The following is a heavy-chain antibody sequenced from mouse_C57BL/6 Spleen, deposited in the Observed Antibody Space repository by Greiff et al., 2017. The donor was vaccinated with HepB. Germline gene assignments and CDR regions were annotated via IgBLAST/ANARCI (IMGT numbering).Heavy chain of an antibody. Sequence: EVKLQESGPGMVKPSQSLSLTCTVTGYSITSGYDWHWIRHFPGNKLEWMGYISYSGSTNYNPSLNSRISITHDTSKNHFFLKLNAVTTEDTATYYCAREGGYYFDYWGQGTTLTVSS. V-gene: IGHV3-1*01. CDR1: GYSITSGYD. J-gene: IGHJ2*01. CDR3: AREGGYYFDY. CDR2: ISYSGST.